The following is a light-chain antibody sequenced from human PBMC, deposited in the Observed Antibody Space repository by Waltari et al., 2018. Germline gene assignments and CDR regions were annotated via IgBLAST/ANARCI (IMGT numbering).Light chain of an antibody. CDR3: STWDDSLNGVV. CDR2: DTY. V-gene: IGLV1-44*01. J-gene: IGLJ2*01. Sequence: QSVLAQPPYASGTPGQRVPISRSGIKSLLQATTVNWYQQVPGTAPKLLIYDTYQRPSGVPDRFSGSKSGSSASLAISGLQSEDEADYFCSTWDDSLNGVVFGGGTRLTVL. CDR1: KSLLQATT.